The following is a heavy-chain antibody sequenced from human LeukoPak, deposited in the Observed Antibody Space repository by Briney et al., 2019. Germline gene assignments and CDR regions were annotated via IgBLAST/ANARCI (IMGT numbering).Heavy chain of an antibody. Sequence: PGGSLRPSCAASGFTLRNFARRGFRQAPGKGLEGFSGISSSAATTYYAAFVKGRFTVSRDNSKNTLYLQMSSLRAEESAVDYYAKGLESSIWYTLIDYWGQGTLVTVSS. CDR2: ISSSAATT. V-gene: IGHV3-23*01. CDR1: GFTLRNFA. J-gene: IGHJ4*02. D-gene: IGHD6-13*01. CDR3: AKGLESSIWYTLIDY.